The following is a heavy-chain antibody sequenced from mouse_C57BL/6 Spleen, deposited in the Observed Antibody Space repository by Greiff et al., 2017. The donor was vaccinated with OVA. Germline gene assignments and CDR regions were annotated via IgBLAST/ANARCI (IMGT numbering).Heavy chain of an antibody. CDR2: IDPSDSYT. CDR3: ARSGYGSSYEDY. Sequence: QVQLQQPGAELVKPGASVKLSCKASGYTFTSYWMQWVKQRPGQGLEWIGEIDPSDSYTNYNQKVKGKATLTVDTSSSTAYMQLSSLTSEDSAVYNCARSGYGSSYEDYWGQGTTLTVSS. CDR1: GYTFTSYW. V-gene: IGHV1-50*01. D-gene: IGHD1-1*01. J-gene: IGHJ2*01.